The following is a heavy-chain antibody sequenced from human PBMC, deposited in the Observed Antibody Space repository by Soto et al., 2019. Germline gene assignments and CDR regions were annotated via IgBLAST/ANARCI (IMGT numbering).Heavy chain of an antibody. V-gene: IGHV3-33*01. Sequence: QVQLVESGGGVVQPGKSLRLSCAASGFTFSSYGMHWVRQVPGKGLEWVAGIWYDGSNKYYAQSVKGRFTISRDNSMNTLSLQMNSLRAEDTAVYYCAREEDTIVRAVIGYWGQGTLVTVSS. D-gene: IGHD3-10*01. CDR2: IWYDGSNK. CDR3: AREEDTIVRAVIGY. CDR1: GFTFSSYG. J-gene: IGHJ4*02.